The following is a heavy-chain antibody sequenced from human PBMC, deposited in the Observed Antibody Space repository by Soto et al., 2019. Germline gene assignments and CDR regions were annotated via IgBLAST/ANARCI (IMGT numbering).Heavy chain of an antibody. CDR1: GGTFSSYA. Sequence: QVQLVQSGAEVKKPGSSVKVSCKASGGTFSSYAISWVRQAPGQGLEWMGGIIPIFGTANYAQKFQGRVTITAEESTSTAYMELSSLRSEDTAVYYCARDGIAVAGARWGGMDVWGQGTTVTVSS. CDR3: ARDGIAVAGARWGGMDV. J-gene: IGHJ6*02. CDR2: IIPIFGTA. V-gene: IGHV1-69*01. D-gene: IGHD6-19*01.